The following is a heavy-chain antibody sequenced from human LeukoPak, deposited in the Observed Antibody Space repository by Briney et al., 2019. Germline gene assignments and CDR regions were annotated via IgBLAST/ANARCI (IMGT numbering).Heavy chain of an antibody. D-gene: IGHD1-1*01. CDR3: AKDRETTASGTFDY. CDR2: ILEDGRIK. CDR1: GFTFDKYG. V-gene: IGHV3-30*18. J-gene: IGHJ4*02. Sequence: GGSLRLSCAASGFTFDKYGMHYIRQAPGKGLEWVAVILEDGRIKKYADSVKDRFTISRDNTNNTLYLQMNRLRAEDTGLYFCAKDRETTASGTFDYWGLGTLVAVSS.